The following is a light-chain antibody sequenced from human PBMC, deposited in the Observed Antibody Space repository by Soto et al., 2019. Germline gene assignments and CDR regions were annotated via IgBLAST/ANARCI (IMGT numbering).Light chain of an antibody. CDR1: SSDVGSYNL. J-gene: IGLJ2*01. Sequence: QSALTQPVSVSGSPGQSITISCTGTSSDVGSYNLVSWYQQHPGKAPKLMIYEVSKRPSGVSNRFSGSKSGNTASLTISGLQAEDEADYYCCSYAGSSTYVVFGGGTKLTVL. CDR2: EVS. CDR3: CSYAGSSTYVV. V-gene: IGLV2-23*02.